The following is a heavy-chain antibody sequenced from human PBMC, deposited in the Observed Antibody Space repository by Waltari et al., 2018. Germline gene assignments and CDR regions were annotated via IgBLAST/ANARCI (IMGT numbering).Heavy chain of an antibody. Sequence: EVQLVESGGGLVQPARSLRLPCAASGFTFDAYAMHWVRPAPGKGLEWVSGISWNSDVINYADSVKGRFTVSRDNAKSSLYLQMNSLRPEDMALYYCAKGAVTGTTWYYFDHWGQGTLVTVSS. CDR2: ISWNSDVI. D-gene: IGHD1-7*01. CDR3: AKGAVTGTTWYYFDH. V-gene: IGHV3-9*03. CDR1: GFTFDAYA. J-gene: IGHJ4*02.